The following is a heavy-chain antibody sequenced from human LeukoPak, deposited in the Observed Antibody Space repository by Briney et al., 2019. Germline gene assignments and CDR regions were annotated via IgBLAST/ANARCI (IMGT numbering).Heavy chain of an antibody. Sequence: SETLSLTCTVSGGSISPYYWSWIRQTPGKGLEWIGYILYSGTTTNYNPSLKSRVTISVDTSKNQFSLKLSPVTAADTAVYYCARVGDWNDLVYWGQGTLVTVSS. D-gene: IGHD1-1*01. CDR2: ILYSGTTT. J-gene: IGHJ4*02. CDR3: ARVGDWNDLVY. V-gene: IGHV4-59*01. CDR1: GGSISPYY.